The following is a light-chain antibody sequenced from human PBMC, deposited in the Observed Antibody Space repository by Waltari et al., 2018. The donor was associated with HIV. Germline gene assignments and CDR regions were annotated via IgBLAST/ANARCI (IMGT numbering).Light chain of an antibody. CDR3: SSHAGSKVV. V-gene: IGLV2-8*01. CDR1: SSDVGGYNY. CDR2: DVI. J-gene: IGLJ2*01. Sequence: QSALTQPPSASGSPGQSVTLSCTGPSSDVGGYNYVSWHQQHPGKAPKLMIYDVIKRPSGVPDRFSGSKSGNTASLTVSGLQPEDEADYYCSSHAGSKVVFGGGTRPTVL.